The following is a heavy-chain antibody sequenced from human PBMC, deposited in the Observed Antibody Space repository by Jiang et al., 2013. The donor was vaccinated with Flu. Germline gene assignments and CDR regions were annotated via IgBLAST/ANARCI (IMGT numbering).Heavy chain of an antibody. V-gene: IGHV7-4-1*02. J-gene: IGHJ6*02. D-gene: IGHD3-9*01. CDR3: ARDAVVGLTGYYLELYYYGMDV. CDR2: INTNTGNP. CDR1: GYTXTSYA. Sequence: SVKVSCKASGYTXTSYAMNWVRQAPGQGLEWMGWINTNTGNPTYAQGFTGRFVFSLDTSVSTAYLQISSLKAEDTAVYYCARDAVVGLTGYYLELYYYGMDVWGQGTTVTVSS.